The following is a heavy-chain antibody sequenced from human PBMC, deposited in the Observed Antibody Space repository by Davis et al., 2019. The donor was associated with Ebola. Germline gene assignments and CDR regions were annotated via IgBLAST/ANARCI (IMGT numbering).Heavy chain of an antibody. J-gene: IGHJ4*02. CDR2: ISPAGSNR. D-gene: IGHD6-19*01. CDR1: GFTFSSYG. V-gene: IGHV3-30*03. CDR3: ARDGTGWYPGDY. Sequence: GESLKISCAASGFTFSSYGMHWVRQAPGKGLQWVALISPAGSNRWYADSVRGRLTTSRDNSKNTLYLQVNSLRPDDTAVYYCARDGTGWYPGDYWGQGTLVTVSS.